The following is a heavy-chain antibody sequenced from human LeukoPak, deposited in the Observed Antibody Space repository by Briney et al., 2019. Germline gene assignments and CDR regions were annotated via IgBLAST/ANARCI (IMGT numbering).Heavy chain of an antibody. J-gene: IGHJ5*01. V-gene: IGHV3-33*03. CDR3: AKDARRGFDYSNSLES. Sequence: PGGSLRLSCATSGFTFSHYGMHWVRQAPGKGLEWVAVIWSDATNMYYGDSVKGRFTISRDNSRKTLYLQMKSLRVEDTAVYYCAKDARRGFDYSNSLESWGQGTLVTVSS. D-gene: IGHD4-11*01. CDR2: IWSDATNM. CDR1: GFTFSHYG.